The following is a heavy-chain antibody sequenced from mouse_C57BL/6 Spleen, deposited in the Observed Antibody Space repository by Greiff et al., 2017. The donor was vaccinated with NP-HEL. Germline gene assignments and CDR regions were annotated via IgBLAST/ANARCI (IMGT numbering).Heavy chain of an antibody. D-gene: IGHD1-1*01. CDR3: ARAGITTVVADY. Sequence: VQLQQSGPGLVKPSQSLSLTCSVTGYSITSGYYWNWIRQFPGNKLEWMGYISYDGSNNYNPSLKNRISITRDTSKNQFFLKLNSVTTEDTATYYCARAGITTVVADYWGQGTTLTVSS. J-gene: IGHJ2*01. CDR1: GYSITSGYY. CDR2: ISYDGSN. V-gene: IGHV3-6*01.